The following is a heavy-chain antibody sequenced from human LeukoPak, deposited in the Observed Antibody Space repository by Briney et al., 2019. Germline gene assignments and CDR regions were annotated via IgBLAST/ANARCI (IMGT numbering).Heavy chain of an antibody. CDR3: ARGGYCSSTSCIPSWFDP. Sequence: ASVKVSCKASGYTFTSYGISWVRQAPGQGLDWMGWISAYNGNTNYAQKLQGRVTMTTDTSTSTAYMELRSLRSDDTAVYYCARGGYCSSTSCIPSWFDPWGQGTLVTVSS. V-gene: IGHV1-18*01. CDR2: ISAYNGNT. J-gene: IGHJ5*02. D-gene: IGHD2-2*01. CDR1: GYTFTSYG.